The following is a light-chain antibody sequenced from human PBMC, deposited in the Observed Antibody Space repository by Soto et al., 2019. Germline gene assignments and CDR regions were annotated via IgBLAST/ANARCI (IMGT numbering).Light chain of an antibody. Sequence: QSVLTQPASVSGSPGQSITISCSGTISDFVLYNYVSWYQQHPGKAPKLMIYGVNNRPSGVSNRFSGSKSGNTASLTISGLQADDEDDYYCSSYTTSSALKVFGTGTKVTVL. CDR3: SSYTTSSALKV. CDR2: GVN. J-gene: IGLJ1*01. CDR1: ISDFVLYNY. V-gene: IGLV2-14*01.